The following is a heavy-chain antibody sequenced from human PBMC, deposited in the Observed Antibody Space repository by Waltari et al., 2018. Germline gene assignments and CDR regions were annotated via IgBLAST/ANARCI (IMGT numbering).Heavy chain of an antibody. D-gene: IGHD3-3*01. CDR2: TNPNSGGT. J-gene: IGHJ4*02. CDR1: GYTFTGYY. CDR3: ARPHYDLSLDY. Sequence: QVQLVQSGAEVKKPGASVKVSCKASGYTFTGYYMHWVRQAPGQGLGWMGWTNPNSGGTNYAQKCQGRVTMTRDTSISAAYMELSRLGYDDTAGYYCARPHYDLSLDYWGQGTLVTVSS. V-gene: IGHV1-2*02.